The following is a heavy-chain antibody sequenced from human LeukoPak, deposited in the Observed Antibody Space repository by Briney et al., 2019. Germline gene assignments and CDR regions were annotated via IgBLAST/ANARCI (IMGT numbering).Heavy chain of an antibody. Sequence: ALVKVSCKVSGYTLTELSMHWVRQAPGKGLEWMGGFDPEDGETIYAQKFQGRVTMTEDTSTDTAYMELSSLRSEDTAVYYCATAHKLESTRKSNSYYFDYWGQGTLVTVSS. CDR3: ATAHKLESTRKSNSYYFDY. J-gene: IGHJ4*02. D-gene: IGHD1-1*01. V-gene: IGHV1-24*01. CDR2: FDPEDGET. CDR1: GYTLTELS.